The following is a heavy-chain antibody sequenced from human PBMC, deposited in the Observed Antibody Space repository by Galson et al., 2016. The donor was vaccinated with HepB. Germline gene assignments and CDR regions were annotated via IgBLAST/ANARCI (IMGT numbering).Heavy chain of an antibody. J-gene: IGHJ4*02. CDR1: GFTFSTYG. CDR2: ISYDGDTK. D-gene: IGHD5-18*01. Sequence: SLRLSCAASGFTFSTYGMHWVRQAPGKGLEWVAVISYDGDTKYHVDSVKGRFTISRDNSKNTLYLQMHRLRFEDTAVYYCASDPRQWQREYNYGFEYWGQGTLVSVSS. CDR3: ASDPRQWQREYNYGFEY. V-gene: IGHV3-30*03.